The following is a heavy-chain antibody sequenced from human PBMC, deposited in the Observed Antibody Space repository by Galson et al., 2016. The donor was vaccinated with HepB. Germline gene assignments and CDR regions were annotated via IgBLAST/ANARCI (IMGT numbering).Heavy chain of an antibody. D-gene: IGHD4-17*01. J-gene: IGHJ6*02. CDR3: ARYLRSHGYYVMDV. CDR2: IDWNDNK. V-gene: IGHV2-70*01. CDR1: GFSLRTSGMA. Sequence: PALVKPPQTLTLTCTFSGFSLRTSGMAVSWLRQPPGKALEWLAVIDWNDNKFYSTSLRTRLTISKDTSKNQVVLTLTNMDPVDTATYFCARYLRSHGYYVMDVWGQGTTVTVSS.